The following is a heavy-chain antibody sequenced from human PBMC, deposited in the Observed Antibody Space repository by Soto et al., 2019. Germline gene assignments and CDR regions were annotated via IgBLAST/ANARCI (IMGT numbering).Heavy chain of an antibody. D-gene: IGHD3-3*01. J-gene: IGHJ6*02. V-gene: IGHV3-73*01. Sequence: GGSLRLSCAASGFTLSGSAIHWVRQASGKGLEWVGRIRDKVNKYATAYAAPVTGRFTISRDDSKNMAYLQMNSLKTDDTAVYYCGYDFWSGYYSVGQTSGMDVWGQGTTVTVS. CDR1: GFTLSGSA. CDR2: IRDKVNKYAT. CDR3: GYDFWSGYYSVGQTSGMDV.